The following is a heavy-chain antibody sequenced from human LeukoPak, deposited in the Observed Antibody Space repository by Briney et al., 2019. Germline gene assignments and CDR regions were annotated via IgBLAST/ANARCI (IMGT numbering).Heavy chain of an antibody. V-gene: IGHV4-59*12. CDR3: AREIGIWGDADY. CDR1: GGSISSYY. Sequence: SETLSLTCTVSGGSISSYYWSWIRQPPGKGLEWIGYIYYSGSTNYNPSLKSRVTISVDTSKNQFSLKLSSVTAADTAVYYCAREIGIWGDADYWGQGTLVTVSS. D-gene: IGHD1-14*01. CDR2: IYYSGST. J-gene: IGHJ4*02.